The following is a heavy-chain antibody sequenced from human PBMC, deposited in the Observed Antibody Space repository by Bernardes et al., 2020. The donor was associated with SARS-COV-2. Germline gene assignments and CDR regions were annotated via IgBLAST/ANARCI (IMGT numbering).Heavy chain of an antibody. J-gene: IGHJ4*02. CDR1: GGSISSYY. Sequence: AETLSLTCTVSGGSISSYYWSWIRQPAGKGLEWIGRIYTSGSSIYNPSLQSRATMSADTSKKEFSLNLSSMTAADTAVYYCARQLPRAALAGRTFDSWGQGILVTVSS. V-gene: IGHV4-4*07. CDR3: ARQLPRAALAGRTFDS. CDR2: IYTSGSS. D-gene: IGHD6-19*01.